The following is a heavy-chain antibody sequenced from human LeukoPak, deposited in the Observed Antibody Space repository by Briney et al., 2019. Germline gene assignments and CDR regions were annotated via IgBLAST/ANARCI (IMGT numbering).Heavy chain of an antibody. V-gene: IGHV3-53*01. Sequence: GGSLRLSCAASGFTVSSNYMSWVRQAPGKGLEGVAVIYSGGSTYYAGSVKGRFTISRDNPKNTLYLQMNSLRVDDTAVYYCARVYYGSGSLHYYYYYMDVWGKGTTVTISS. D-gene: IGHD3-10*01. CDR3: ARVYYGSGSLHYYYYYMDV. CDR1: GFTVSSNY. CDR2: IYSGGST. J-gene: IGHJ6*03.